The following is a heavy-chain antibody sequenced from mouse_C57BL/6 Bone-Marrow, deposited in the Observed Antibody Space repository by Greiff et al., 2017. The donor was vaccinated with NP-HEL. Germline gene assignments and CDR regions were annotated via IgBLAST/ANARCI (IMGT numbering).Heavy chain of an antibody. V-gene: IGHV1-55*01. J-gene: IGHJ2*01. CDR2: IYPGSGSI. CDR1: GYTFTSYG. CDR3: ARLNDYYVDFDY. D-gene: IGHD1-1*01. Sequence: VQLQQPGAELVKPGASVKMSCKASGYTFTSYGITWVKQRPGQGLEWIGDIYPGSGSINYNEKLKSKATLTVDTYASTTYMQHSSLTSEDAAVYYYARLNDYYVDFDYWGQGTTLTVSS.